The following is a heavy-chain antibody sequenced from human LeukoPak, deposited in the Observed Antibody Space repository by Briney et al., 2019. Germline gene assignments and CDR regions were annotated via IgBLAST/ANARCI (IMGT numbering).Heavy chain of an antibody. CDR3: ARGGSGYYWVDY. CDR1: GFSFSSYA. D-gene: IGHD5-12*01. J-gene: IGHJ4*02. Sequence: GRSLRLSCAASGFSFSSYAMYWVRQAPGKGLEWVAVISYDGSNKYYADSVKGRFTLSRDNSKNTLYLQMNSLRVEDTAVYYCARGGSGYYWVDYWGRGTLVTVSS. CDR2: ISYDGSNK. V-gene: IGHV3-30-3*01.